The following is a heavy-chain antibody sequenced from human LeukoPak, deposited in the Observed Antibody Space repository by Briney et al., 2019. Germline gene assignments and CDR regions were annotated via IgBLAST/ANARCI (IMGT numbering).Heavy chain of an antibody. CDR2: IYTSGST. CDR3: ARGPIVATSRDYYYYMDV. Sequence: PSETLSLTCTVSGGSISSYYWSWIRQPAGKGLEWIGRIYTSGSTNYNPSLKSRVTISVDTSKNQFSLKLSSVTAADTAVYYCARGPIVATSRDYYYYMDVWGKGTTVTVSS. CDR1: GGSISSYY. V-gene: IGHV4-4*07. J-gene: IGHJ6*03. D-gene: IGHD5-12*01.